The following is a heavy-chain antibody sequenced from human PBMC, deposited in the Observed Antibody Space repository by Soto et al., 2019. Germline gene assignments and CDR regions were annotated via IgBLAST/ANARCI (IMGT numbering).Heavy chain of an antibody. Sequence: GGSLRLSCAASGFTFSSYAMIWVRQAPGKGLEWVSAISAGGGSTNYADSVKGRFTLSRDNSKNTLYLQMNSLRAEDTAVYYCAKGGAMSYYYYTDVWGKGTTVTVSS. V-gene: IGHV3-23*01. CDR2: ISAGGGST. CDR1: GFTFSSYA. J-gene: IGHJ6*03. CDR3: AKGGAMSYYYYTDV.